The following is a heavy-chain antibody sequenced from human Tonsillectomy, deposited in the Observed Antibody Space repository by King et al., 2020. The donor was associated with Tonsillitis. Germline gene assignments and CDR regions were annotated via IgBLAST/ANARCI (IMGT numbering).Heavy chain of an antibody. CDR1: GGSISSYY. CDR3: ARDSGDGYNFENWFDP. J-gene: IGHJ5*02. CDR2: IYTSGST. V-gene: IGHV4-4*07. Sequence: QLQESGPGLVKPSETLSLTCTVSGGSISSYYWSWIRQPAGKGLEWIGRIYTSGSTNYNPSLKRRVTMSVATSKNQFSLKLSSVTAADTAVYYCARDSGDGYNFENWFDPWGQGTLVTVSS. D-gene: IGHD5-24*01.